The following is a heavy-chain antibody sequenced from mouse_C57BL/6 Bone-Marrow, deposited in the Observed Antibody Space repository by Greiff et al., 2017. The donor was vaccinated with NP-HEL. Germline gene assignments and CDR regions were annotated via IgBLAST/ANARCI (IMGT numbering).Heavy chain of an antibody. CDR2: IYPRSGNT. Sequence: QVQLQQSGAELARPGASVKLSCKASGYTFTSYGISWVKQRTGQGLEWIGEIYPRSGNTYYNEKFKGKATLTADKSSSTAYMELRSLTSEDSAVYFCAREGNYGSRGAYWGQGTLDTVSA. CDR3: AREGNYGSRGAY. D-gene: IGHD1-1*01. V-gene: IGHV1-81*01. CDR1: GYTFTSYG. J-gene: IGHJ3*01.